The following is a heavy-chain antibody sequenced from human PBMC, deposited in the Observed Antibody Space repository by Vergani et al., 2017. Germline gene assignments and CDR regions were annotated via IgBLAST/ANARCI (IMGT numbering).Heavy chain of an antibody. V-gene: IGHV1-8*03. CDR3: ASDSSSWCGNIWFDP. D-gene: IGHD6-13*01. CDR2: MNTNSGNT. CDR1: GYTFTSYD. Sequence: QVQLVQSGAEVKKPGASVKVSCKASGYTFTSYDINWVRQATGQGLEWIGWMNTNSGNTGYAQKFQGRVTITRNTSISTAYMELSSLRSEDTAVYYCASDSSSWCGNIWFDPWGQGTLVTVSS. J-gene: IGHJ5*02.